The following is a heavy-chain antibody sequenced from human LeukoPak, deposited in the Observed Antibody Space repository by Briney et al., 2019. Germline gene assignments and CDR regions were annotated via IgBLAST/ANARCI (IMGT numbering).Heavy chain of an antibody. CDR1: GFTFSSYS. D-gene: IGHD3-22*01. J-gene: IGHJ4*02. CDR3: ARGTEDYDSSGYYYDLGDY. CDR2: ISSSSSYI. Sequence: GGSLRLSCAASGFTFSSYSMNWVRQAPGKGLEWVSSISSSSSYIYYADSVKGRFTISRDNAENSMYLQMNSLRAEDTAVYYCARGTEDYDSSGYYYDLGDYWGQGTLVTVSS. V-gene: IGHV3-21*01.